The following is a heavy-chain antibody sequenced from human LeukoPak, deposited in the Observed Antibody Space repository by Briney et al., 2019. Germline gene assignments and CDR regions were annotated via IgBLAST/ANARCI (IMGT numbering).Heavy chain of an antibody. CDR1: GGSISRYY. V-gene: IGHV4-59*08. J-gene: IGHJ4*02. D-gene: IGHD1-26*01. CDR3: ARLILGKNFDS. CDR2: IYYSGST. Sequence: SETLSLTCTVSGGSISRYYWNWIRQPPGKGLEWIGYIYYSGSTDYNPSLKSRATISVDTSKNQFSLKLSSVTAADTAVYYCARLILGKNFDSWGQGTLVTVSS.